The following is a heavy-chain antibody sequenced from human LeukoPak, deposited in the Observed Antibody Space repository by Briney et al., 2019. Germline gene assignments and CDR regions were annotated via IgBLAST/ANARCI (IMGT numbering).Heavy chain of an antibody. V-gene: IGHV4-39*01. CDR1: GGSISSSSYY. Sequence: PSETLSLTCTVSGGSISSSSYYWGWIRQPPGKGLEWIGSIYYSGSTYYNPSLKSRVTISADTSKNQFSLKLSSVTAADTAVYYCARSHTSDLFDYWGQGTLVTVSS. CDR2: IYYSGST. D-gene: IGHD6-6*01. J-gene: IGHJ4*02. CDR3: ARSHTSDLFDY.